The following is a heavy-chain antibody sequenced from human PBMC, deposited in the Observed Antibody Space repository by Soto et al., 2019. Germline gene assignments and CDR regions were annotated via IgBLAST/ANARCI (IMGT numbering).Heavy chain of an antibody. V-gene: IGHV4-59*01. CDR1: GGSISSYY. D-gene: IGHD5-12*01. CDR2: IYYSGST. Sequence: SETLSLTCTVSGGSISSYYWSWIRQPPGKGLEWIGYIYYSGSTNYNPSLKSRVTISVDTSKNQFSLKLSSVTAADTAVYYCARVEMATLNFDYWGQATLVIVSS. CDR3: ARVEMATLNFDY. J-gene: IGHJ4*02.